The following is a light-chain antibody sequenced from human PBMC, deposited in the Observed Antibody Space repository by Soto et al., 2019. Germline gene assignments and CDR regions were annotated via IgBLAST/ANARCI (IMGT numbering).Light chain of an antibody. V-gene: IGKV3-15*01. CDR2: GAS. CDR3: QQYNIWWA. CDR1: QSVNTN. Sequence: EIVMTQSPATLSVSPGEGATLSCRASQSVNTNLAWYQQKPGQAPRLLIYGASTRATGIPARFSGSGSGTEFTHTISSLQSEDFAVYYCQQYNIWWAFGQGTKVEIK. J-gene: IGKJ1*01.